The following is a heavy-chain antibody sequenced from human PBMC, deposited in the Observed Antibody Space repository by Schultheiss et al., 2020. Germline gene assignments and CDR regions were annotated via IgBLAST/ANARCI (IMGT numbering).Heavy chain of an antibody. CDR3: AKALGGRYPSSRYFDS. D-gene: IGHD3-16*02. Sequence: GGSLRLSCAASGFTFSSYWMSWVRQAPGKGLEWVANIKQDGSEKYYVDSVKGRFTISRDNAKNSLYLQMNSLRAEDTAVYYCAKALGGRYPSSRYFDSWGQGTLVTVSS. CDR2: IKQDGSEK. CDR1: GFTFSSYW. J-gene: IGHJ4*02. V-gene: IGHV3-7*01.